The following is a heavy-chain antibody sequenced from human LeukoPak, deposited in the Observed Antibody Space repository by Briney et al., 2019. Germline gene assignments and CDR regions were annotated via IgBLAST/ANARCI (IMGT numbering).Heavy chain of an antibody. D-gene: IGHD3-10*01. V-gene: IGHV4-59*08. CDR1: GGSISRYY. Sequence: SETLSLTCTVSGGSISRYYWSWIRQPPGKGLEWIGYIYYTGSTNYNPSLESRVTISVDTSKNQFSLKLRSVTAADTAVYYCARPGYGSGTYGAFDIWGQGTMVTVSS. CDR2: IYYTGST. CDR3: ARPGYGSGTYGAFDI. J-gene: IGHJ3*02.